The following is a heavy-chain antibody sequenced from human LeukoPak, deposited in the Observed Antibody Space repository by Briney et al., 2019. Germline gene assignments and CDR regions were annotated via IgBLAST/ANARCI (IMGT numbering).Heavy chain of an antibody. CDR2: IRQDGGAT. CDR3: ARENWEKYDDFWSGYLTD. D-gene: IGHD3-3*01. J-gene: IGHJ1*01. CDR1: GFIFNSHY. V-gene: IGHV3-7*01. Sequence: GGSLRLSCAASGFIFNSHYMSWVRQAPGKGLEWVATIRQDGGATYSVDSVKGRFTISRDNANNALYLQMNNLGAEDTAVYYCARENWEKYDDFWSGYLTDWGQGTPVTVSS.